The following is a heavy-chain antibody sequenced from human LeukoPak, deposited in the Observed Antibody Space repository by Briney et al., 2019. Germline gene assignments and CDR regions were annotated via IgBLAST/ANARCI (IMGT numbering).Heavy chain of an antibody. J-gene: IGHJ4*02. CDR2: IKEDGSEK. V-gene: IGHV3-7*01. CDR1: GFTFSIYW. D-gene: IGHD3-3*01. Sequence: GGSLRLSCAASGFTFSIYWMSWVRQAPGKGVEWVANIKEDGSEKNYVDSVKGRFTISRDNAKNLLYLQINSLRAEDTAVYYCAREFWSNLSWGQGTLVTVSS. CDR3: AREFWSNLS.